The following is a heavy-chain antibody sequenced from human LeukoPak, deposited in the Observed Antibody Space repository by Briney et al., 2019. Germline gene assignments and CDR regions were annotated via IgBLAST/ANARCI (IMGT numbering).Heavy chain of an antibody. Sequence: GGSLRLSCAASGFTFSSYAMSWVRQAPGKGREWVSAISGSGGSTYYADSVTPRFTISRDNSKNTLYLHRNSLRAEDTAVYDRAQELLVKGMAVWGKGTTVTASS. V-gene: IGHV3-23*01. CDR3: AQELLVKGMAV. CDR2: ISGSGGST. D-gene: IGHD1-26*01. J-gene: IGHJ6*04. CDR1: GFTFSSYA.